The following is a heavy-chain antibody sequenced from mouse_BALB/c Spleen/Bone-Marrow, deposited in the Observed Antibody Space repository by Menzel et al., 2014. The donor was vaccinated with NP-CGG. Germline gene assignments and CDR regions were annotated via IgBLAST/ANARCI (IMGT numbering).Heavy chain of an antibody. CDR1: GFNIKDTY. J-gene: IGHJ2*01. Sequence: EVQLQQSGAELVKPGASVKLSCTASGFNIKDTYMHWVKQRPEQGLEWIGRIDPANGNTKYDPKFQGKATITADTSSNTANRQLSSLTSEDTAVDYGARYRLGTDFDYWGQGTTLTVSS. D-gene: IGHD2-14*01. V-gene: IGHV14-3*02. CDR3: ARYRLGTDFDY. CDR2: IDPANGNT.